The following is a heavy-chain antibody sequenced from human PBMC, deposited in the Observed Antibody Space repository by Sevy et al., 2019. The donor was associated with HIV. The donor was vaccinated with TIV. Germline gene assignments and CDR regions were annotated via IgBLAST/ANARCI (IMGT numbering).Heavy chain of an antibody. CDR3: ARGSVAATDDY. D-gene: IGHD2-15*01. CDR1: GFSFDRYG. CDR2: ILYEGINK. J-gene: IGHJ4*02. V-gene: IGHV3-33*01. Sequence: GGSLRLSCAASGFSFDRYGMHWVRQAPGKGLEWVAVILYEGINKDYGDSVRGRFTISRDNAKNSLYLQMNSLRAEDTAVYYCARGSVAATDDYWGQGTLVTVSS.